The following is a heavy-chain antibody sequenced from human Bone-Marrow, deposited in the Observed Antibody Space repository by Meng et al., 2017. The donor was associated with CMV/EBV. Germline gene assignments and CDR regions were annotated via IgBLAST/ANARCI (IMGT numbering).Heavy chain of an antibody. J-gene: IGHJ4*02. Sequence: AGVNVACTASGYTFNAFGIMWVRQAPGLGLECVAWISRYNGETRYAERHQGRVTLTTDTSTNTIYMELRSLRSDDTANYDCSRVAASFNGYFSAECWGQGTRVTVSS. V-gene: IGHV1-18*01. D-gene: IGHD3-22*01. CDR1: GYTFNAFG. CDR2: ISRYNGET. CDR3: SRVAASFNGYFSAEC.